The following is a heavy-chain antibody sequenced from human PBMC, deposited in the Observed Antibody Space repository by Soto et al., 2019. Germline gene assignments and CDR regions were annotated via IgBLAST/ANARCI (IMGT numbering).Heavy chain of an antibody. J-gene: IGHJ4*02. CDR1: GGSISSSNW. CDR3: ARRPGIAAAGPTRRFDY. Sequence: QVQLQESGPGLVKPSGTLSLTCAVSGGSISSSNWWSWVRQPPGKGLEWMGEIYHSRSTNYNPSLKRRGTISVGKSITQVALKLSYVTAAGAAVYYCARRPGIAAAGPTRRFDYWGQGTLVTLSS. V-gene: IGHV4-4*02. CDR2: IYHSRST. D-gene: IGHD6-13*01.